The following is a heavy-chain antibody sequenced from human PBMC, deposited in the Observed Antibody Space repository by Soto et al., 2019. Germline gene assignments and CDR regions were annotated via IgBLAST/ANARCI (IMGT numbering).Heavy chain of an antibody. V-gene: IGHV5-51*01. J-gene: IGHJ6*03. CDR1: GYSFTSYW. Sequence: PGESLKISCKGSGYSFTSYWIGWVRQMPGKGLEWMGIIYPGDSDTRYSPSFQGQVTISADKSISTAYLQWSSLKASDTAMYYCARLTADIVVVPAAMDYYYYMDVWGKGTTVTV. CDR2: IYPGDSDT. D-gene: IGHD2-2*01. CDR3: ARLTADIVVVPAAMDYYYYMDV.